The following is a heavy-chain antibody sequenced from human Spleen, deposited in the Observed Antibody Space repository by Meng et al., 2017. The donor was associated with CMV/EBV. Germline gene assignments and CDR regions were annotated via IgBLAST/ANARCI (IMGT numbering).Heavy chain of an antibody. CDR3: ARDNNWGPDY. J-gene: IGHJ4*02. CDR2: INPNSGGT. D-gene: IGHD7-27*01. V-gene: IGHV1-2*02. CDR1: GYTFTGYY. Sequence: ASVKVSCKASGYTFTGYYMHWVRQAPGQGLEWMGWINPNSGGTNYAQKLQGRVTMTRDTSINTGYMELTRLTSDDTAVYYCARDNNWGPDYWGQGTLVTVSS.